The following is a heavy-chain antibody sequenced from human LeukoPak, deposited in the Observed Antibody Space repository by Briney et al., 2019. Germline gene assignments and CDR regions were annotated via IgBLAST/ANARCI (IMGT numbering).Heavy chain of an antibody. CDR3: ARAGGLRFSNYFDY. V-gene: IGHV4-61*02. Sequence: SETLSLTCTVSGGSISSGSYYWSWIRQPAGKGLEWIGRIYTSGSTNYNPSLKSRVTISVDTSKNQFSLKLSSVTAADTAVYYCARAGGLRFSNYFDYWGQGTLVTVSS. J-gene: IGHJ4*02. CDR2: IYTSGST. CDR1: GGSISSGSYY. D-gene: IGHD3-3*01.